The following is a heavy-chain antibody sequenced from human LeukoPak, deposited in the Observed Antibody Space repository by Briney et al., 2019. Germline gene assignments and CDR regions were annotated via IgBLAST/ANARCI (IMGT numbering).Heavy chain of an antibody. J-gene: IGHJ4*02. CDR1: GFPFVTYW. V-gene: IGHV3-74*01. D-gene: IGHD2-2*01. CDR3: ARGREEPAGIDY. Sequence: GGSLRLSCAASGFPFVTYWMHWVRQAPGKGLVWVSHLNTDGSSPTYGDSAKGRFTVSRDNAKNTLFLQLNSLRVEDTAVYYCARGREEPAGIDYGGQETLVPVSS. CDR2: LNTDGSSP.